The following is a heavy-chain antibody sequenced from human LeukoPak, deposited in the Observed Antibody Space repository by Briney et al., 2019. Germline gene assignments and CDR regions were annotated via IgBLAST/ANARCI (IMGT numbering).Heavy chain of an antibody. Sequence: PSETLSLTCTVSGGSISSYYWSWIRQPPGKGLEWIGYIYYSGSTNYNPSLKSRVTISVDTSKNQFSLQLSSVTAADTAVYYCARDSGYSSGWYIDYWGQGTLVTVSS. J-gene: IGHJ4*02. D-gene: IGHD6-19*01. V-gene: IGHV4-59*01. CDR1: GGSISSYY. CDR3: ARDSGYSSGWYIDY. CDR2: IYYSGST.